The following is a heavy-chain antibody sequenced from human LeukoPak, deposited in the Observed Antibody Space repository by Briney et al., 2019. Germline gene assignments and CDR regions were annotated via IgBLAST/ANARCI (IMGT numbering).Heavy chain of an antibody. Sequence: PGGSLRLSCGASGFTFSSYWMSWVRQAPGKGLEWIGRIQGGGTTDYAAPVKGRFTISRDDSKATLYLQMNSLKTEDTAIYYCTTVTHFYLGGQGILVTVSS. V-gene: IGHV3-15*01. CDR1: GFTFSSYW. CDR3: TTVTHFYL. D-gene: IGHD2/OR15-2a*01. CDR2: IQGGGTT. J-gene: IGHJ4*02.